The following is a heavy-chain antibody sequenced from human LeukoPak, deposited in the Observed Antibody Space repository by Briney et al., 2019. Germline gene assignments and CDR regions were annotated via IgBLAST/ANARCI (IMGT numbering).Heavy chain of an antibody. J-gene: IGHJ4*02. V-gene: IGHV3-30*04. CDR2: ISYDGSNK. D-gene: IGHD3-9*01. Sequence: GGSLRLSCAASGFTFSSYAMHWVRQAPGKGLEWVAVISYDGSNKYYADSVKGRFTISRDNSKNTLYLQMNSLRAEDTAVYYCARDIYDILTGYYIDYWGQGTLVTVS. CDR3: ARDIYDILTGYYIDY. CDR1: GFTFSSYA.